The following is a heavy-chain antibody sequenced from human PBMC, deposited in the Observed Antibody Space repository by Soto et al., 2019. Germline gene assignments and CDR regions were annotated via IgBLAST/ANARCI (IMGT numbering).Heavy chain of an antibody. CDR2: IHFRGTT. CDR1: GGSITSHTHY. V-gene: IGHV4-31*03. Sequence: QVQLQESGPGLVKPSQTLSLTCNVSGGSITSHTHYWSWIRQHPGKGLELIGNIHFRGTTYYNPSLESRVFISVDTSQNQFSLRLTSVTAADTAVYFCATYDYSDFYFDQWGQGTLVSVSS. D-gene: IGHD4-17*01. J-gene: IGHJ4*02. CDR3: ATYDYSDFYFDQ.